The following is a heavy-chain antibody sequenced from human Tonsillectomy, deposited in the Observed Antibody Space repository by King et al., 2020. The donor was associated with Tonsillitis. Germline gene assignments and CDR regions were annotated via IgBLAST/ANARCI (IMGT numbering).Heavy chain of an antibody. CDR1: GFTFSSYA. CDR2: IYSGDSST. V-gene: IGHV3-23*03. J-gene: IGHJ4*02. Sequence: VQLVESGGGLVQPGGSLRLSCAASGFTFSSYAMSWVRQAPGKGLEWVSVIYSGDSSTYYADSVKGRFTISRDNSKNTLYLQMNSLRAEGTAVYYCAKDAGGDGYNLYYLDYWGQGTLVTVSS. CDR3: AKDAGGDGYNLYYLDY. D-gene: IGHD5-24*01.